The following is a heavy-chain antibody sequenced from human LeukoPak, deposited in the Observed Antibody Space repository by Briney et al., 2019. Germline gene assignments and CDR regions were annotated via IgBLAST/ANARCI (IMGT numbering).Heavy chain of an antibody. Sequence: ASVKVSCKASGYTFTSYDINWVRQATGQGLEWMGWMNPNSGNTGYAQKFQGRVTMTRNTSISTAYMELSSLRSEDTAVYYCARDRSPLVGATRGSAFDLWGQGTMVTVSS. D-gene: IGHD1-26*01. CDR3: ARDRSPLVGATRGSAFDL. CDR2: MNPNSGNT. V-gene: IGHV1-8*01. J-gene: IGHJ3*01. CDR1: GYTFTSYD.